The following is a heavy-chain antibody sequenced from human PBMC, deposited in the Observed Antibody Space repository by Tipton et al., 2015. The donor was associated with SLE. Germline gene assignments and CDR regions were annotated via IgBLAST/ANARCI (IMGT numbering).Heavy chain of an antibody. Sequence: TLSLTCTVSGGSISSYYWSWIRQPPGKGLEWIGYIYYSGSTNYNPSLKSRVPISVDTSKNQFSLKLSSVTAADTAVYYCARRGVGATYWYFDLWGRGTLVTVSS. V-gene: IGHV4-59*08. CDR1: GGSISSYY. J-gene: IGHJ2*01. CDR2: IYYSGST. D-gene: IGHD1-26*01. CDR3: ARRGVGATYWYFDL.